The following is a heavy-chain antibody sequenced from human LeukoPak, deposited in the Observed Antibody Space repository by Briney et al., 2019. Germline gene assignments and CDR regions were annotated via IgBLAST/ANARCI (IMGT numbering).Heavy chain of an antibody. CDR2: ISRSSSYI. CDR1: GFAFSSYS. D-gene: IGHD1-14*01. Sequence: PGGSLRPSCAASGFAFSSYSMNWVRQAPGKGLEWVSSISRSSSYIYYADSVKGRFTISRDNAKNSLYLQMNSLRAEDTAVYYCAREAGTGGFDYWGQGTLVTVSS. J-gene: IGHJ4*02. CDR3: AREAGTGGFDY. V-gene: IGHV3-21*01.